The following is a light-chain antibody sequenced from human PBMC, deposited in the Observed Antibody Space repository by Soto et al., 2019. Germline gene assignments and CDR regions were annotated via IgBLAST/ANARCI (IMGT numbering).Light chain of an antibody. V-gene: IGLV2-14*01. CDR3: SSYTSSSTLLYV. CDR1: SSDVGYYNY. Sequence: QSALTQPASVSGSPGQSITISCTGTSSDVGYYNYVSWYQQHPGKAPKLMIYEVSNRPSGVSSRFSGSKSGNTASLTISGLQAEDEADYYCSSYTSSSTLLYVFGTGTKVTV. J-gene: IGLJ1*01. CDR2: EVS.